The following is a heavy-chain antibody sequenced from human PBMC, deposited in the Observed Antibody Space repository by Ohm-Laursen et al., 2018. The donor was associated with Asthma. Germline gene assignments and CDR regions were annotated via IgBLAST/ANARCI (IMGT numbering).Heavy chain of an antibody. J-gene: IGHJ4*02. Sequence: SLRLSCAASGFTFRSYSMHWVRQAPGKGLEWVAVGGSYYDGGLKYYADSVNGRFTVSRDDSKNTLYLQMNSLRPDDTAVYYCARDVMEWYLPAFDFWGQGTLVTVSS. CDR1: GFTFRSYS. CDR2: GGSYYDGGLK. V-gene: IGHV3-30-3*01. CDR3: ARDVMEWYLPAFDF. D-gene: IGHD3-3*01.